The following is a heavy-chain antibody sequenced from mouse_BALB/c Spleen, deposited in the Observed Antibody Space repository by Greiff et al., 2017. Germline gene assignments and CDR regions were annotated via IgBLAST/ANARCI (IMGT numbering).Heavy chain of an antibody. CDR1: GFTFSSYT. Sequence: DVKLVESGGGLVKPGGSLKLSCAASGFTFSSYTMSWVRQTPEKRLEWVATISSGGSYTYYPDSVKGRFTISRDNAKNTLYLQMSSLKSEDTAMYYCNGVGNPYYFDYWGQGTTLTVSS. J-gene: IGHJ2*01. CDR3: NGVGNPYYFDY. D-gene: IGHD2-1*01. CDR2: ISSGGSYT. V-gene: IGHV5-6-4*01.